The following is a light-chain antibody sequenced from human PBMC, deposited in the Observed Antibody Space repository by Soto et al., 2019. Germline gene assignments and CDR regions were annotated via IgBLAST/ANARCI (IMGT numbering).Light chain of an antibody. CDR3: XXXLQTPYT. Sequence: DLVMTQSPLSLPVTPGEPASISCRSSQSLLHSNGYNYLDWYLQKPGQSPQLLIYLGSNRASGVPDRFSGSGSGTDFTLKISRVEAEXVGXXXXXXXLQTPYTFGQGTKLEIK. V-gene: IGKV2-28*01. CDR1: QSLLHSNGYNY. CDR2: LGS. J-gene: IGKJ2*01.